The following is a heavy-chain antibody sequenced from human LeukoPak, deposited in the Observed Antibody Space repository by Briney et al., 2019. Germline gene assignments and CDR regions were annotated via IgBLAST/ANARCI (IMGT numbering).Heavy chain of an antibody. CDR1: GYRFTTYW. D-gene: IGHD3-10*01. V-gene: IGHV5-51*01. Sequence: PGKSLRISCKGSGYRFTTYWIGWVRHMPGKGLDWMGMIYPGDSDTRYSPSFQGQVTISADKSISTAYLQWSSLRASDTAIYYCARRSYYGSGTQFSHFDYWGQGTLVSVST. CDR3: ARRSYYGSGTQFSHFDY. CDR2: IYPGDSDT. J-gene: IGHJ4*02.